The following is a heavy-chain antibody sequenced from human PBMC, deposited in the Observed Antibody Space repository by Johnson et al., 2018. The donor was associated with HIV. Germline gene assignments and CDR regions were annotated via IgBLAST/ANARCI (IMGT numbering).Heavy chain of an antibody. CDR1: GFTVSSNY. Sequence: VQLVESGGGLVKPGGSLRLSCAASGFTVSSNYMSWVRQAPGKGLEWVSGINWNGGSTGYADSVKGRFTISRDNAKNSLYLQMNSLRAEDTALYYCARERYSSPGGHAFDIWGQGTMVTVSS. D-gene: IGHD6-13*01. V-gene: IGHV3-20*04. CDR3: ARERYSSPGGHAFDI. CDR2: INWNGGST. J-gene: IGHJ3*02.